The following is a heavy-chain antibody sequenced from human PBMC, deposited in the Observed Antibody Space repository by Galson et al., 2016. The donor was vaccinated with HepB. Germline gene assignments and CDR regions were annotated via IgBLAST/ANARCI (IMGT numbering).Heavy chain of an antibody. CDR3: ASDPRQWQRGYNYGFEY. V-gene: IGHV3-30*03. J-gene: IGHJ4*02. CDR1: GFTFSSHW. CDR2: ISYDGDTK. D-gene: IGHD5-18*01. Sequence: SLRLSCAASGFTFSSHWMSWVRQAPGKGLEWVAVISYDGDTKYHADSVKGRFTISRDNSKNTLYLQMHRLRFEDTAVYYCASDPRQWQRGYNYGFEYWGQGTLVSVSS.